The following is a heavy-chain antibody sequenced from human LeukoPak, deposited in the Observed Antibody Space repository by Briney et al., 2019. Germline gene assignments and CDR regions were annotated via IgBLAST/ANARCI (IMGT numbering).Heavy chain of an antibody. D-gene: IGHD3-22*01. CDR3: ARGASRYYYDSSGYSP. CDR2: INHSGST. Sequence: SETLSLTCAVYGGSFSGYYWRWIRQPPGKGLEWIGEINHSGSTNYNPSLKSRVTISVDTSKNQFSLKLSSVTAADTAVYYCARGASRYYYDSSGYSPWGQGTLVTVSS. J-gene: IGHJ5*02. CDR1: GGSFSGYY. V-gene: IGHV4-34*01.